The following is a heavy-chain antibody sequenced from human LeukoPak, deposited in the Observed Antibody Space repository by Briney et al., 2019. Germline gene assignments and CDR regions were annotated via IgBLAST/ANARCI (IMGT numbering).Heavy chain of an antibody. D-gene: IGHD2-2*01. Sequence: GGSLRLSCAASGFTFSSYAVTWVRQAPDKGLEWVSAISGSDGSTYYADSVKGRFTISSDDSQNTLYLQMNSLSAEDTAVYYCAKVETSGGANCYALDYWGQGTPVTVSS. CDR2: ISGSDGST. J-gene: IGHJ4*02. CDR1: GFTFSSYA. CDR3: AKVETSGGANCYALDY. V-gene: IGHV3-23*01.